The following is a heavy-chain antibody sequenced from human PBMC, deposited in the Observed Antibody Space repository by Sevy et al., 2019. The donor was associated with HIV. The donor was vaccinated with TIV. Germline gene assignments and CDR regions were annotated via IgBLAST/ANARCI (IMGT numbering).Heavy chain of an antibody. CDR3: ASAVAGPDYNWFDP. Sequence: SETLSLTCTVSGGSISSGSYYWSWIPQPAGKGLEWSGRIYTSGSTNYNPSLKSRVTISVDTSKNQFSLKLSSVTAADTAVYYCASAVAGPDYNWFDPWGQGTLVTVSS. J-gene: IGHJ5*02. D-gene: IGHD6-19*01. V-gene: IGHV4-61*02. CDR2: IYTSGST. CDR1: GGSISSGSYY.